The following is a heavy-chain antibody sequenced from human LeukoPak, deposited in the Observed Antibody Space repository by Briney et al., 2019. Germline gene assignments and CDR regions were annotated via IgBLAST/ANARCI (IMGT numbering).Heavy chain of an antibody. CDR2: ISSSSTYI. V-gene: IGHV3-21*01. CDR3: ARDVYDSGRGAFDI. CDR1: GFSFRSYS. Sequence: GGSLRLSCAASGFSFRSYSMNWVRQAPGKGLEWVSFISSSSTYIYYADSMKGRFTISRDNAKNSLFLQMNSLRAEDTAVYYCARDVYDSGRGAFDILGQGTMVTVSS. J-gene: IGHJ3*02. D-gene: IGHD3-10*01.